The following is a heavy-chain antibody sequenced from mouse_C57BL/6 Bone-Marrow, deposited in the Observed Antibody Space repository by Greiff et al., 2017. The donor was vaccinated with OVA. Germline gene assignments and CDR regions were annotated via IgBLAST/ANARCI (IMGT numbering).Heavy chain of an antibody. CDR1: GYTFTDYY. V-gene: IGHV1-19*01. CDR3: ARCAAGAYAMDY. CDR2: INPYNGGT. J-gene: IGHJ4*01. D-gene: IGHD1-2*01. Sequence: EVKLMESGPVLVKPGASVKMSCKASGYTFTDYYMNWVKQSHGKSLEWIGVINPYNGGTSYNQKFKGKATLTVDKSSSTAYMELNSLTSEDSAVYYCARCAAGAYAMDYWGQGTSVTVSS.